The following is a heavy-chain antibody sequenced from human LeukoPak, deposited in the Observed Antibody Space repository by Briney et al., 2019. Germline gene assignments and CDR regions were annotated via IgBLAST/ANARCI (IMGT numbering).Heavy chain of an antibody. D-gene: IGHD3-10*01. Sequence: GGTLRLSCAASGFTFSSYGMSWVRQAPGKGLEWVSAISGSGGSTYYADSVKGRFTISRDNSKNTLYLQMNSLRAEDTAVYYCAKSRAGRYYFDYWGQGTLVTVSS. CDR2: ISGSGGST. CDR3: AKSRAGRYYFDY. CDR1: GFTFSSYG. V-gene: IGHV3-23*01. J-gene: IGHJ4*02.